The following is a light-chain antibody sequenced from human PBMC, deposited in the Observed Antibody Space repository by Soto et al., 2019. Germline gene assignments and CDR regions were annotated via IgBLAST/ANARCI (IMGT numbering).Light chain of an antibody. CDR2: DVS. J-gene: IGLJ3*02. CDR1: SSDVGGYNY. V-gene: IGLV2-11*01. CDR3: CSYAGSYTWV. Sequence: QSALTQPRSVSGCPGQSVTISCTGTSSDVGGYNYVSWYQQHPGKAPKLLIHDVSKRPSGVPDRFSGSKSGNPASLTISGLQAEDEADYYCCSYAGSYTWVFGGGTQLTVL.